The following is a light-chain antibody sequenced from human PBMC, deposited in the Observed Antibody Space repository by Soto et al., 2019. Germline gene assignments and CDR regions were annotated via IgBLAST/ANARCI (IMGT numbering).Light chain of an antibody. CDR2: GAS. CDR1: QSVGSN. V-gene: IGKV3-15*01. Sequence: EIVMTQSPATLSVSPGERAPLSCRASQSVGSNLAWYRQKPGQAPRLRIYGASTRATGIPARFSGSGSGTEFTLTISSLQSEDFAVYYCQQYNNWPPWTFGQGTKVEIK. CDR3: QQYNNWPPWT. J-gene: IGKJ1*01.